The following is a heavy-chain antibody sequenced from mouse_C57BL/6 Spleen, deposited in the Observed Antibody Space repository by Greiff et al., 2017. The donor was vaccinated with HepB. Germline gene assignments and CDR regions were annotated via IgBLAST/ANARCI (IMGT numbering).Heavy chain of an antibody. V-gene: IGHV1-74*01. D-gene: IGHD2-5*01. CDR1: GYTFTSYW. CDR2: IHPSDSDT. Sequence: QVHVKQPGAELVKPGASVKVSCKASGYTFTSYWMHWVKQRPGQGLEWIGRIHPSDSDTNYNQKFKGKATLTVDKSSSTAYMQLSSLTSEDSAVYYCAPSYYSNFLDVWGTGTTVTVSS. J-gene: IGHJ1*03. CDR3: APSYYSNFLDV.